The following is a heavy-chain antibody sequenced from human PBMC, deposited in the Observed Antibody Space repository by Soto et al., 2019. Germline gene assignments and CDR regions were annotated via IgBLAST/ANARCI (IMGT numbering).Heavy chain of an antibody. J-gene: IGHJ6*02. V-gene: IGHV3-11*06. D-gene: IGHD1-1*01. Sequence: GGSLRLSCAASGLIFSDYYMSWVRVTPGKGLEWFSYISTRSTYTNYADSVKGRFTISRDNAKNSLYLQMDSLRVEDTAVYYCARDLAWKRGKVGRYYYGMDVWGQGTTVTVSS. CDR1: GLIFSDYY. CDR3: ARDLAWKRGKVGRYYYGMDV. CDR2: ISTRSTYT.